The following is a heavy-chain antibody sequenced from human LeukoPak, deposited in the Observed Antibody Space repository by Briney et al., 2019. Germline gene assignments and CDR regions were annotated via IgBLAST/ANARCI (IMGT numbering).Heavy chain of an antibody. D-gene: IGHD3-22*01. CDR3: AGTYYYDSSGYYHYSL. V-gene: IGHV4-59*02. CDR2: IYYSGST. J-gene: IGHJ4*02. CDR1: GFTVSGNY. Sequence: GSLRLSCAVSGFTVSGNYMSWIRQPPGKGLEWIGYIYYSGSTNYNPSLKSRVTISVDTSKNQFSLKLSSVTAADTAVYYCAGTYYYDSSGYYHYSLWGQGTLVTVSS.